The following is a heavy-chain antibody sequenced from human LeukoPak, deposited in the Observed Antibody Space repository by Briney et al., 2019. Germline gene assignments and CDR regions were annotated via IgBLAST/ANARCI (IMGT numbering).Heavy chain of an antibody. CDR2: ISSSGSTI. Sequence: GGSLRLSCAASGFTFSDYYMSWIRQAPGKGLEWVSYISSSGSTIYYADSVKGRFTISRDNSKNSLYLQMNSLRAEDTALYYCAKSGVTHRMYYYYMDVWGKGTTVTVSS. CDR3: AKSGVTHRMYYYYMDV. V-gene: IGHV3-11*01. J-gene: IGHJ6*03. CDR1: GFTFSDYY. D-gene: IGHD3-10*01.